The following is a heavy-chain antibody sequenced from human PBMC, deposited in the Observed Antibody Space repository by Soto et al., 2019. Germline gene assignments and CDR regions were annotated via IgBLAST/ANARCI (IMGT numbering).Heavy chain of an antibody. CDR1: GATSSTNS. CDR2: IIPTFGTA. D-gene: IGHD1-26*01. V-gene: IGHV1-69*12. J-gene: IGHJ4*02. Sequence: VQLLHSGVEVKKPGSWGKVSAKLSGATSSTNSINWGRQPPDQGLEWMGEIIPTFGTATSAQKFQGRVTITADESTSTAYMELSSLRSEDTAVYYCARDGGRHSGGIDYWGQGTLVTVSS. CDR3: ARDGGRHSGGIDY.